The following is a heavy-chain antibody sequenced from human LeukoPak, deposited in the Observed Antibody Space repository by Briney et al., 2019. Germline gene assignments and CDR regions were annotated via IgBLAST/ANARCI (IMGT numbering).Heavy chain of an antibody. Sequence: ASVKVSCKTSGGTFNNSAISWVRQAPGQGLEWLGGIMPLFGTAGYAQKFQGRVTITKDESTRTVYLELTSLTSDDTAVYYCAREWGPTGHTFAFGYFDYWGQGTLVTVSS. CDR2: IMPLFGTA. D-gene: IGHD7-27*01. J-gene: IGHJ4*02. CDR1: GGTFNNSA. CDR3: AREWGPTGHTFAFGYFDY. V-gene: IGHV1-69*05.